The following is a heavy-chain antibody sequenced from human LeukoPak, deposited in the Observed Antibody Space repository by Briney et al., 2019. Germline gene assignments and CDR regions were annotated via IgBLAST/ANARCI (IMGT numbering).Heavy chain of an antibody. V-gene: IGHV1-2*02. CDR2: INPNSGGT. J-gene: IGHJ6*02. CDR3: ARLGPMGVAVAGPDLSYYYYGMDV. Sequence: GASVKVSCKASGYTFTGYYMHWVRQAPGQGLEWMGWINPNSGGTNYAQKLQGRVTMTTDTSTSTAYMELRSLRSDDTAVYYCARLGPMGVAVAGPDLSYYYYGMDVWGQGTTVTVSS. D-gene: IGHD6-19*01. CDR1: GYTFTGYY.